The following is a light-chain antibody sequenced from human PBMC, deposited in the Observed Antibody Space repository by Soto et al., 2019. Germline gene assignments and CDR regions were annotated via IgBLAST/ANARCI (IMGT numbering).Light chain of an antibody. Sequence: QSALTQPASVSGSPGQSITISCTGTSSDIGSDKLISWYQHHPGRAPKIMIYEAFKRPSGVSDRFSGSRAGNTASLTISGPRAEDEADYYCCSYAGNITWVFGGGTKVTVL. CDR2: EAF. CDR3: CSYAGNITWV. V-gene: IGLV2-23*01. J-gene: IGLJ3*02. CDR1: SSDIGSDKL.